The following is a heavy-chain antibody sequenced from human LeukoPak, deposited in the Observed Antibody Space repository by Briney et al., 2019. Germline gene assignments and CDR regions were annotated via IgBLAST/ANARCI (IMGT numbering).Heavy chain of an antibody. CDR2: ISHSGST. CDR3: ARERSMVRGVSWFDP. D-gene: IGHD3-10*01. Sequence: SETLSLTCTVSDGSIRNYYWSWIRQPPGKGLEWIGYISHSGSTNYNPSLKSRVTMSVDTSKNQFSLKLTSVTTADTAVYYCARERSMVRGVSWFDPWGQGTLVTVSS. CDR1: DGSIRNYY. J-gene: IGHJ5*02. V-gene: IGHV4-59*01.